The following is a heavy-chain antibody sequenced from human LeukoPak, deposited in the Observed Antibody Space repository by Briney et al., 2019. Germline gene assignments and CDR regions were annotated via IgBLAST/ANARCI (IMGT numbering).Heavy chain of an antibody. CDR3: ARQYCSTTRCYSGFDM. D-gene: IGHD2-2*02. CDR1: GGSISSYY. V-gene: IGHV4-59*01. Sequence: PSETLSLTCTVSGGSISSYYWSWIRQPPGKGLEWIGHIYYSGSTNYNSSLKSRVTISVDTSKNQFSLKLSSVTAADTAVYYCARQYCSTTRCYSGFDMWGQGTMVTVSS. CDR2: IYYSGST. J-gene: IGHJ3*02.